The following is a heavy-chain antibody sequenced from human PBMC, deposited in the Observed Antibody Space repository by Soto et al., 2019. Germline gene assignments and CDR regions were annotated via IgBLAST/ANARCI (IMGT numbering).Heavy chain of an antibody. CDR2: IYWDDDK. V-gene: IGHV2-5*02. CDR1: GFSVRSSGVA. CDR3: AHGATSMNHGYEV. J-gene: IGHJ4*02. D-gene: IGHD2-2*03. Sequence: QITLKESSPTLVKPTQTLTLTCTCSGFSVRSSGVAVGWIRQPPGKALEWLALIYWDDDKRYSPSLKNRLTITXDXTKNQVVLTMTNIDPVDTGTYFCAHGATSMNHGYEVWGQGILVSVPS.